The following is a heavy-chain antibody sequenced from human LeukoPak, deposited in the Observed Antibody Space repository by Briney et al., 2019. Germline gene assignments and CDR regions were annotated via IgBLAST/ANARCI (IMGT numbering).Heavy chain of an antibody. CDR1: GFTFSSYA. CDR2: VSGSGGST. Sequence: GGSLRLSCAASGFTFSSYAMSWVRQAPGKGLEWVSAVSGSGGSTYYADSVKGRFTISRDNSKNTLYLQMNSLKAEDTAVYYCAKYYNAYCGGDCYFDYWGQGTLVTVSS. J-gene: IGHJ4*02. D-gene: IGHD2-21*02. V-gene: IGHV3-23*01. CDR3: AKYYNAYCGGDCYFDY.